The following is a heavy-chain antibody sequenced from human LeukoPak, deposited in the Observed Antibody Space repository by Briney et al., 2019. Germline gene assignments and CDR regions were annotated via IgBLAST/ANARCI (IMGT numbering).Heavy chain of an antibody. V-gene: IGHV3-23*01. CDR1: GFTFSTYG. D-gene: IGHD3-10*01. CDR2: ISVDGGEA. CDR3: ARHGSITMVRGRLRYYYMDV. Sequence: GGSLRLSCAASGFTFSTYGMAWVRQAPGKGLEWVSSISVDGGEAHYADSVKGHFTISRDNSKSSVFLQMNSLRAEDTAVYYCARHGSITMVRGRLRYYYMDVWGKGTTVTISS. J-gene: IGHJ6*03.